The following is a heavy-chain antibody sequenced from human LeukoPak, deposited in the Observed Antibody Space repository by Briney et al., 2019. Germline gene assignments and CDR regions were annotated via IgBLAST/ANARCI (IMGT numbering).Heavy chain of an antibody. V-gene: IGHV4-34*01. Sequence: TPSETLSLTCAVYGESFSGYYWSWIRQPPGKGLEWIGSIYYSGSTYYNPSLKSRVTISVDTSKNQFSLKLSSVTAADTAVYYCARARGYSHGYPDYWGQGTLVTVSS. CDR1: GESFSGYY. CDR3: ARARGYSHGYPDY. J-gene: IGHJ4*02. D-gene: IGHD5-18*01. CDR2: IYYSGST.